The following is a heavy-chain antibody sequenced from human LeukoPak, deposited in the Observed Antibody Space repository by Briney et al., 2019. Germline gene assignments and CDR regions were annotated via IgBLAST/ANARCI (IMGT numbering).Heavy chain of an antibody. Sequence: PGGSLRLSCAASGFNLRSYSMNWVRQAPGKGLEWVSYISSSSNTIYYADSVKGRFTISRDNAKSLLYLQMNSLRAEDTAVYYCARYWSSWSADYWGQGTLVTVSS. D-gene: IGHD6-13*01. CDR1: GFNLRSYS. CDR3: ARYWSSWSADY. J-gene: IGHJ4*02. CDR2: ISSSSNTI. V-gene: IGHV3-48*01.